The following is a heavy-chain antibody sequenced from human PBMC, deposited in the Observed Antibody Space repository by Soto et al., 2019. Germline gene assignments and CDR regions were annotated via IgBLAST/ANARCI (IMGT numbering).Heavy chain of an antibody. Sequence: GGSLRLSCAASGFTFSSYAMHWVRQAPGKGLEWVAVISYDGSNKYYADSVKGRFTISRDNSKNTMYLQMNSLRVEDTAVYYCAKGRGSLPGYYFGLDVWGQGTTVTVSS. J-gene: IGHJ6*02. CDR1: GFTFSSYA. D-gene: IGHD6-13*01. V-gene: IGHV3-30-3*01. CDR2: ISYDGSNK. CDR3: AKGRGSLPGYYFGLDV.